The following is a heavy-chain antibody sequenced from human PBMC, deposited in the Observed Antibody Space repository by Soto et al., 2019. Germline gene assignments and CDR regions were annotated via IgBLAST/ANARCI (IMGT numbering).Heavy chain of an antibody. Sequence: GGSLRLSCAASGFTFSSYSMNWVRQAPGKGLEWVSSISSSSSYIYYADSVKGRFTISRDNAKNSLYLQMNSLRAEDTAVYYCARDYLVAAAVDYWGQGTLVTVSS. D-gene: IGHD6-13*01. CDR3: ARDYLVAAAVDY. CDR1: GFTFSSYS. CDR2: ISSSSSYI. V-gene: IGHV3-21*01. J-gene: IGHJ4*02.